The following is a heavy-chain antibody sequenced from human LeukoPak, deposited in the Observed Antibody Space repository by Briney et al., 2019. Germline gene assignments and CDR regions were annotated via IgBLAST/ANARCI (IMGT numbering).Heavy chain of an antibody. Sequence: PGGSLRLSCAASGFTFSSYSMNWVRQAPGKGLEWVSSSSSSSSYIYYADSVKGRFTISRDNAKNSLYLQMNSLRAEDTAVYYCARSGGGKKQQLALGAYCMDVWGQGTTVTVSS. CDR2: SSSSSSYI. J-gene: IGHJ6*02. CDR3: ARSGGGKKQQLALGAYCMDV. D-gene: IGHD6-13*01. V-gene: IGHV3-21*01. CDR1: GFTFSSYS.